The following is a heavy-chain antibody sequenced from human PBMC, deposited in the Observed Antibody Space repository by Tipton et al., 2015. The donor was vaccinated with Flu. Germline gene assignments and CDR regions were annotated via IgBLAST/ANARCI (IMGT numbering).Heavy chain of an antibody. J-gene: IGHJ4*02. CDR2: IYYSATT. V-gene: IGHV4-31*02. Sequence: LRLSCIVSGDSISSGGYYWSWIRQHPGKGLEWIGYIYYSATTYYSPSLQSRVTISIDTSENQFSLKLSSVTAADTAVYYCARNREGHSFGLWGQGTLVTVSS. CDR3: ARNREGHSFGL. D-gene: IGHD5-18*01. CDR1: GDSISSGGYY.